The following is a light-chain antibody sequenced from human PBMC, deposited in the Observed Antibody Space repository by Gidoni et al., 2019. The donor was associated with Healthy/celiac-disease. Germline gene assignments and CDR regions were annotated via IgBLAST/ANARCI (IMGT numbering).Light chain of an antibody. V-gene: IGLV2-14*01. CDR1: SSDVGGYNN. CDR3: SSYTSSSTPFV. J-gene: IGLJ1*01. Sequence: QSALTQPASVSGSPGQSITISCTGTSSDVGGYNNVSWYQPHPGKAPKLMIYEVSNRPSGVSNRFSGSKSGNTASLTISGLQAEDEADYYCSSYTSSSTPFVFGTGTKVTVL. CDR2: EVS.